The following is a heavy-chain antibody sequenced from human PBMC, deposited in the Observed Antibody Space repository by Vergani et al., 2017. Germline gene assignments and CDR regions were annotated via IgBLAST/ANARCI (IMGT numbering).Heavy chain of an antibody. CDR1: GFTFPAFA. D-gene: IGHD3-16*01. J-gene: IGHJ2*01. Sequence: VEAGGGLVQPGGSLRLSCTASGFTFPAFAFHWVRHVSGRGLEWVSGIDRNYGVKNGNSFEGRFSISRDNAKKAVFLQMNNLRHEDTALYFCVKDNDYDADGPFDLWGRGTMVTVSS. V-gene: IGHV3-9*01. CDR2: IDRNYGVK. CDR3: VKDNDYDADGPFDL.